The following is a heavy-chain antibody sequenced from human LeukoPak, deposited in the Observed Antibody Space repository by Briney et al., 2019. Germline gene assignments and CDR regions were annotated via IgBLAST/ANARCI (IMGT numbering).Heavy chain of an antibody. Sequence: GGSLRLSCAASGFTVSSNYMSWVRQAPGKGLEWVSVIYSGGSTYYADSVKGRFTISRDNSKNTLYLQMNSLRAEDTAVYYCAKDRWDIVVVVAAPTYNFDYWGQGTLVTVSS. V-gene: IGHV3-66*01. J-gene: IGHJ4*02. CDR3: AKDRWDIVVVVAAPTYNFDY. CDR1: GFTVSSNY. CDR2: IYSGGST. D-gene: IGHD2-15*01.